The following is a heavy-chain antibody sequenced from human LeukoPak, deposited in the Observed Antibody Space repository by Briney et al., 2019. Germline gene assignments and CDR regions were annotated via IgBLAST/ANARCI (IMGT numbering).Heavy chain of an antibody. D-gene: IGHD6-13*01. Sequence: SSGSTIYYADSVKGRFTISRDNAKNSLYLQMNSLRAEDTAVYYCATPMFLAAGPPYGGMDVWGQGTTVTVSS. V-gene: IGHV3-11*01. J-gene: IGHJ6*02. CDR3: ATPMFLAAGPPYGGMDV. CDR2: SSGSTI.